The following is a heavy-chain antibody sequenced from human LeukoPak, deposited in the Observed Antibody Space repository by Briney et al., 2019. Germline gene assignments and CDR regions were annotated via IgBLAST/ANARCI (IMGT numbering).Heavy chain of an antibody. CDR1: GLALSGNW. D-gene: IGHD1-26*01. CDR3: ERSGRGGAFDI. V-gene: IGHV3-74*01. Sequence: VGSLRLSCAGSGLALSGNWIHWVRQGPGKGLGWLSRSYSDGGGTNYADCLKGGLTISGYNAKNTLYPQMNSLRAEDTAVYSCERSGRGGAFDIWGQGTMVTVSS. CDR2: SYSDGGGT. J-gene: IGHJ3*02.